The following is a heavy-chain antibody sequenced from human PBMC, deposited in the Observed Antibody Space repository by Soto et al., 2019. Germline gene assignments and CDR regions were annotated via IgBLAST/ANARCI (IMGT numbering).Heavy chain of an antibody. D-gene: IGHD6-13*01. CDR1: GYSFTSDW. CDR2: IDPSDSYT. CDR3: AIPYSSSWYKYYYGMDV. Sequence: PGESLKISCKGSGYSFTSDWISWVRQMPGQGLEWMGRIDPSDSYTNYSPSFQGHVTISADKSISTAYLQWSSLKASDTAMYYCAIPYSSSWYKYYYGMDVWGQGTTVTVSS. V-gene: IGHV5-10-1*01. J-gene: IGHJ6*02.